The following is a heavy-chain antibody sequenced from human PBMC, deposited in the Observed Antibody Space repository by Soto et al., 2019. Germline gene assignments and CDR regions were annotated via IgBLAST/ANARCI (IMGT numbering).Heavy chain of an antibody. CDR3: ARGKLGYCSSTSCYRETHYYYGMDV. D-gene: IGHD2-2*02. Sequence: SETLSLTCTVSGGSISSGDYYWSWIRQPPGKGLEWIGYIYYSGSTYYNPSLKSRVTISVDTSKNQFSLKLSSVTAADTAVYYCARGKLGYCSSTSCYRETHYYYGMDVWGQGTTVTVSS. CDR2: IYYSGST. V-gene: IGHV4-30-4*01. CDR1: GGSISSGDYY. J-gene: IGHJ6*02.